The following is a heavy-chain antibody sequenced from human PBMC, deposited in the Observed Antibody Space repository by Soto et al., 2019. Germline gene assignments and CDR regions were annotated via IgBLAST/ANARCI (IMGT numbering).Heavy chain of an antibody. J-gene: IGHJ3*02. CDR1: GFTFSSYW. Sequence: GGSLRLSCAASGFTFSSYWMSWVRQAPGKGLEWVANIKQDGSEKYYVDSVKGRFTISRDNAKNSLYLQMNSLRAEDTAVYYCARDPRGILRFLGSVAFDIWGQGTMVTVSS. V-gene: IGHV3-7*01. CDR2: IKQDGSEK. D-gene: IGHD3-3*01. CDR3: ARDPRGILRFLGSVAFDI.